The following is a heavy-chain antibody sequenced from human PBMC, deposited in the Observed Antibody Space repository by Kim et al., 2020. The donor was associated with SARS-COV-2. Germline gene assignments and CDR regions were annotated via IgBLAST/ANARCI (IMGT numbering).Heavy chain of an antibody. Sequence: GGSLRLSCAASGFTFSSYSMNWARQAPGKGLEWVSYISSSSTTIYYADSVKGRFTISRDNAKKTLHLQMNSLRAEDTAVYYCAKGSGSLLSYYGMAVWG. CDR3: AKGSGSLLSYYGMAV. J-gene: IGHJ6*01. V-gene: IGHV3-48*01. CDR1: GFTFSSYS. CDR2: ISSSSTTI. D-gene: IGHD3-10*01.